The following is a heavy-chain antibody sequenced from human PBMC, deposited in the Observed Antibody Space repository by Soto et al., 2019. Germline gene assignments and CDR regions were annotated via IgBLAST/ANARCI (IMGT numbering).Heavy chain of an antibody. CDR2: ISYDGSNK. J-gene: IGHJ6*02. CDR1: GFTFSSYA. V-gene: IGHV3-30-3*01. D-gene: IGHD1-26*01. CDR3: ARDRGRVGATTGFGSYYYGMDV. Sequence: GGSLRLSCAASGFTFSSYAMHWVRQAPGKGLEWVAVISYDGSNKYYADSVKGRFTISRDNSKNTLYLQMNSLRAEDTAVYYCARDRGRVGATTGFGSYYYGMDVWGQGTTVTVSS.